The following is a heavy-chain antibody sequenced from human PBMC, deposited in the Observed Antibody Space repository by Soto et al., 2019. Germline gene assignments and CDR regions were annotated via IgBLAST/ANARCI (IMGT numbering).Heavy chain of an antibody. V-gene: IGHV4-4*02. J-gene: IGHJ5*02. CDR1: GGPITYW. D-gene: IGHD1-1*01. Sequence: QVQLQESGPGLVSPSGTLSLTCAVSGGPITYWLSWVRQSPGKGLEWIGEVSQRGGTNHIPSLKSRVTIAIDNSRHQTFLHLTSVTAADTAVYFCAKHVTDSGTRGYDSWGQGILVTVSS. CDR3: AKHVTDSGTRGYDS. CDR2: VSQRGGT.